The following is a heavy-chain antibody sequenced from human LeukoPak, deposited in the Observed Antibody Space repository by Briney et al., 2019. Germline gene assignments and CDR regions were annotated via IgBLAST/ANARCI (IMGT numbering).Heavy chain of an antibody. CDR3: ARGRYNWNYRWFDP. J-gene: IGHJ5*02. V-gene: IGHV1-2*02. CDR1: GYTFTGYY. Sequence: ASVKVSCKASGYTFTGYYMHWVRQAPGQGLEWMGWINPNSGGTNYAQKFQGRVTMTRDTSISTAYMELSSLRSEDTAVYYCARGRYNWNYRWFDPWGQGTLVTVSS. D-gene: IGHD1-7*01. CDR2: INPNSGGT.